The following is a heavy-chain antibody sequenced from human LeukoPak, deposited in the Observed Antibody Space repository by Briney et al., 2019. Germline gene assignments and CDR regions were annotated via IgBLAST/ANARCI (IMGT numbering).Heavy chain of an antibody. D-gene: IGHD1-26*01. CDR3: AREEVGATMAN. V-gene: IGHV4-59*12. J-gene: IGHJ4*02. CDR1: GGSISSYY. CDR2: IYYSGST. Sequence: PSETLSLTCTVSGGSISSYYWSWIRQPPGKGLEWIGYIYYSGSTDYNPSLKSRVTISVDTSKNQFSLQLNSVTPEDTAVYYCAREEVGATMANWGQGTLVTVSS.